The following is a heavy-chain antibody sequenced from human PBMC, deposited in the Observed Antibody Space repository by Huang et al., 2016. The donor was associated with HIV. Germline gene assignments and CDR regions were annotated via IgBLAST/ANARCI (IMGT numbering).Heavy chain of an antibody. CDR3: VRIGYGENSYGSGYFDP. V-gene: IGHV3-21*01. J-gene: IGHJ5*02. CDR2: INVPGTHM. CDR1: GFTLTTFS. Sequence: EVQLVESGGGMVKPGGSLRRSCAASGFTLTTFSMTWVRQAPVRGLQWGACINVPGTHMYYAYSVSGRFTITRDNTRNTLYLQWNSLRAEDTAVYYCVRIGYGENSYGSGYFDPWGQGTLVAVSS. D-gene: IGHD4-17*01.